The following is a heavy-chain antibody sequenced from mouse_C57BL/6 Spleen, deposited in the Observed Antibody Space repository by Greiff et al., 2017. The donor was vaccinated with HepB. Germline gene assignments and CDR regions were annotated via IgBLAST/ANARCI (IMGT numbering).Heavy chain of an antibody. Sequence: EVQLQQSGPVLVKPGASVKMSCKASGYTFTDYYMNWVKQSHGKSLEWIGVINPYNGGTSYNQKFKGKATLTVDKSSSTAYMELNSLTSEDSAVYYCANYYGSSNYAMDYWGQGTSVTVSS. CDR3: ANYYGSSNYAMDY. V-gene: IGHV1-19*01. CDR2: INPYNGGT. D-gene: IGHD1-1*01. CDR1: GYTFTDYY. J-gene: IGHJ4*01.